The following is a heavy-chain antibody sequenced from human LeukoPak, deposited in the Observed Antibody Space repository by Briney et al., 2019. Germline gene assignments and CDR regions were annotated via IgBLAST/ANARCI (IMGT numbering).Heavy chain of an antibody. CDR2: ISYDGSNK. J-gene: IGHJ4*02. CDR1: GFTFSSYG. V-gene: IGHV3-30*18. Sequence: GGSLRLSCAASGFTFSSYGMHWVRQAPGKGLEWVAVISYDGSNKYYADSVKGRFTTSRDNSKNTLYLQMNSLRAEDTAVYYCAKPLIVAVINGYYFDYWGQGTLVTVSS. D-gene: IGHD3-22*01. CDR3: AKPLIVAVINGYYFDY.